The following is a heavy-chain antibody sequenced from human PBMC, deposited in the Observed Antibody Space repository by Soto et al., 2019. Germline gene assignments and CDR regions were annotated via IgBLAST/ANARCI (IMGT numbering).Heavy chain of an antibody. CDR3: ARDSSASATSYSFDY. V-gene: IGHV1-46*01. Sequence: QVQLVQSGAEVKKPGASVKISCKASGYKFINHYIHWVRQAPGVGLEWMGIMNPNGAGTDYAQKFQGRVTMTTDTYASTVHMELSSLRSEDTAVYFCARDSSASATSYSFDYWGQGTLVTVSS. D-gene: IGHD3-10*01. J-gene: IGHJ4*02. CDR2: MNPNGAGT. CDR1: GYKFINHY.